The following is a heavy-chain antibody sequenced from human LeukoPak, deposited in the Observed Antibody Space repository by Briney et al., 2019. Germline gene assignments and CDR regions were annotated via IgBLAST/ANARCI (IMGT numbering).Heavy chain of an antibody. D-gene: IGHD3-16*02. CDR1: GFTFSSYW. CDR2: INIDGSST. CDR3: AREGPMITFGGVIVIPPVYFDY. J-gene: IGHJ4*02. V-gene: IGHV3-74*01. Sequence: GGSLRLSCAASGFTFSSYWMHWVRQAPGKGLVWVSRINIDGSSTGYADSVKGRFTISRDNAKNTLYLQMNSLRAEDTAVYYCAREGPMITFGGVIVIPPVYFDYWGQGTLVTVSS.